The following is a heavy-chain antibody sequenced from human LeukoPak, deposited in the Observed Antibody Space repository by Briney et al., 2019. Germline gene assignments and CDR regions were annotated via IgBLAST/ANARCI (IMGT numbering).Heavy chain of an antibody. V-gene: IGHV4-59*01. CDR1: GGSISTFY. J-gene: IGHJ4*02. D-gene: IGHD3-22*01. Sequence: SETLSLTCTVSGGSISTFYWSWLRQPPGKQREWIGYVYYSGSTNYNPSFKTRVTISVDTSKNQFSLKLSSVTPADTAVYYCARVDYDSSGYFDYWGQGTLVTVSS. CDR2: VYYSGST. CDR3: ARVDYDSSGYFDY.